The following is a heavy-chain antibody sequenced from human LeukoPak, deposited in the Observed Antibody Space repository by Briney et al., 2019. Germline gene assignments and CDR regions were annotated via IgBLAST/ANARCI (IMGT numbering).Heavy chain of an antibody. CDR3: VRAVSGTLGGAFDI. CDR1: GYTFIDYF. V-gene: IGHV1-2*02. D-gene: IGHD1-7*01. Sequence: ASVKVSCKASGYTFIDYFIHWMRQTPGQGLEWPGWINPNSGVTRYAQKFQDRVTMTRDTAAYMELSSLKSDDTAMYYCVRAVSGTLGGAFDIWGQGKAVTVSS. CDR2: INPNSGVT. J-gene: IGHJ3*02.